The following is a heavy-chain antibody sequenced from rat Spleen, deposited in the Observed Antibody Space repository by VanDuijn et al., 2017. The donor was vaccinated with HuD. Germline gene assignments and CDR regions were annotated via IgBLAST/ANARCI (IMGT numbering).Heavy chain of an antibody. CDR1: GFTFSNYG. J-gene: IGHJ3*01. CDR3: TTYGGYWFAY. CDR2: ISTSGGST. V-gene: IGHV5-27*01. Sequence: EVELVESGGGLVQPGRSMKLSCAASGFTFSNYGMAWVRQAPTKGLEWVASISTSGGSTYYRDSVKGRFTISRDNAKSTLYLQMDSLRSEDTATYYCTTYGGYWFAYWGQGTLVTVSS. D-gene: IGHD1-11*01.